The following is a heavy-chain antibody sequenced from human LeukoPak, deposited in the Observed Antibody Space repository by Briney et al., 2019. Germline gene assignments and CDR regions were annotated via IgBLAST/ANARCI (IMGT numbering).Heavy chain of an antibody. CDR2: FDLEDDET. CDR1: GYTLTELS. D-gene: IGHD3-22*01. J-gene: IGHJ3*02. CDR3: ARTVNPYYYDSSAFWDAFDI. Sequence: ASVKVSCKVSGYTLTELSMHWVRQAPGKGLEWMGGFDLEDDETIYAQKLQGRVTMTTDTSTSTAYMELRSLRSDDTAVYYCARTVNPYYYDSSAFWDAFDIWGQGTTVTVSS. V-gene: IGHV1-24*01.